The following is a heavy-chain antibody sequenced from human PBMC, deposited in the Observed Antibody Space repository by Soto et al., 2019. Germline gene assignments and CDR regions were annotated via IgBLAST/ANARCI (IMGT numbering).Heavy chain of an antibody. V-gene: IGHV1-2*02. D-gene: IGHD5-18*01. Sequence: ASVKVSCKTSGYTFTDYYTHWVRQAPGQGLEWMGWMNPKSGGAYFAQKFQGRVTLTRDTSIGTAYIEVNSLTPDDTAVYFCTRENIENSDGLYDAFDIWGQGTTVTVSS. J-gene: IGHJ3*02. CDR1: GYTFTDYY. CDR2: MNPKSGGA. CDR3: TRENIENSDGLYDAFDI.